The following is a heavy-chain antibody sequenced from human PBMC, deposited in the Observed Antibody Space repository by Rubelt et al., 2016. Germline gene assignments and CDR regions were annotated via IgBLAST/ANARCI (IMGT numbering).Heavy chain of an antibody. Sequence: RLSCAASGFTFSSYSMNWVRQAPGKGLEWVSYISSSSSTIYYADSVKGRFTISRDNAKNSLYLQMNSLRAEDTAMYYCAREGYYPTTWFDPWGQGTLVTVSS. CDR3: AREGYYPTTWFDP. V-gene: IGHV3-48*04. D-gene: IGHD3-10*01. J-gene: IGHJ5*02. CDR2: ISSSSSTI. CDR1: GFTFSSYS.